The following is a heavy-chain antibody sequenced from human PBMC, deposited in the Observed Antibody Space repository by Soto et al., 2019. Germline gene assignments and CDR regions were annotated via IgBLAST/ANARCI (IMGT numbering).Heavy chain of an antibody. J-gene: IGHJ6*02. V-gene: IGHV1-69*01. CDR1: GGTFTSTA. CDR3: ASSAVLDHLLDYYGLNV. Sequence: QVLLVQSSAEVKKPGSSVKVSCKASGGTFTSTAFSWVRQAPGQGLEWMGGIIPVLGTPNYAQKFQARLTVTADASTTKVHMELSSLRSDDTSVYYCASSAVLDHLLDYYGLNVGGQGTTVTVSS. CDR2: IIPVLGTP. D-gene: IGHD2-2*01.